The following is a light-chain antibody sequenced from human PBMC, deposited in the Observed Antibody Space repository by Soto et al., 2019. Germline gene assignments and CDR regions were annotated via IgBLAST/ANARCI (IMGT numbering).Light chain of an antibody. CDR2: AAS. CDR3: QQYYSYSPLT. J-gene: IGKJ4*01. V-gene: IGKV1-17*01. Sequence: IPMTQSPSSLSASVGDRVTIXCRASQGIRNDLGWCQQKPGKAPKLLIYAASSLQSGVPSRFSGSGSGTEFTLTISSLQPDDFTTYYCQQYYSYSPLTFGGGTKVDIK. CDR1: QGIRND.